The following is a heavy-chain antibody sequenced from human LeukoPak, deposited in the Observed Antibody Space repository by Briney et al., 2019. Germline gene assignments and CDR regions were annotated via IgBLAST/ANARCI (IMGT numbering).Heavy chain of an antibody. J-gene: IGHJ5*02. CDR3: ARDDCSRISCYHNWFDP. CDR2: IKQDGSEK. V-gene: IGHV3-7*01. D-gene: IGHD2-2*01. CDR1: GGTFSGYW. Sequence: GGSLRLSCAASGGTFSGYWMSWVRQAPGKGLEWVANIKQDGSEKYYVDSVKGRFTISRDNAKNSLYLQMNSLRAEDTAVYYCARDDCSRISCYHNWFDPWGQGTLVTVSS.